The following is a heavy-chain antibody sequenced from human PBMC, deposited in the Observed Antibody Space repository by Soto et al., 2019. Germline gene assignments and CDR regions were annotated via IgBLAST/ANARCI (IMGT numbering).Heavy chain of an antibody. CDR3: ARNYYGSGSYAGESSVVVPSPHYYYYMDV. D-gene: IGHD3-10*01. J-gene: IGHJ6*03. CDR2: ISSSSSTI. Sequence: HPGGSLRLSCAASGFTFSSYSMNWVRQAPGKGLEWVSYISSSSSTIYYADSVKGRFTISRDNAKNSLYLQMNSLRAEDTAVYYCARNYYGSGSYAGESSVVVPSPHYYYYMDVWGKGTTVTVSS. CDR1: GFTFSSYS. V-gene: IGHV3-48*01.